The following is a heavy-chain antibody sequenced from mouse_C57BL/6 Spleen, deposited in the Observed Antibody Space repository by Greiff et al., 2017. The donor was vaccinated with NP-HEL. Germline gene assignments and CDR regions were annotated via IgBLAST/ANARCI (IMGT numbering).Heavy chain of an antibody. D-gene: IGHD1-3*01. V-gene: IGHV1-26*01. CDR1: GYTFTDYY. CDR2: INPNNGGT. Sequence: VQLKQSGPELVKPGASVKISCKASGYTFTDYYMNWVKQSHGKSLEWIGDINPNNGGTSYNQKFKGKATLTVDKSSSTAYMELRSLTSEDSAVYYCARGKWYFDYWGQGTTLTVSS. CDR3: ARGKWYFDY. J-gene: IGHJ2*01.